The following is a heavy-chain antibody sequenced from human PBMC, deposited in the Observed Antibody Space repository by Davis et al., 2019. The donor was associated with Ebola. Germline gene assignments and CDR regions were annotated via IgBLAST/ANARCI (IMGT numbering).Heavy chain of an antibody. CDR1: GYTFTSYA. V-gene: IGHV1-3*01. Sequence: ASVKVSCKASGYTFTSYAMHWVRQAPGQRLEWMGWINAGNGNTKYSQKFQGRVTITRDTSASTAYMELSSLRSEDTAVYYCARGPGVYCSGGSCYSGWFDPWGQGTLVTVSS. CDR2: INAGNGNT. J-gene: IGHJ5*02. D-gene: IGHD2-15*01. CDR3: ARGPGVYCSGGSCYSGWFDP.